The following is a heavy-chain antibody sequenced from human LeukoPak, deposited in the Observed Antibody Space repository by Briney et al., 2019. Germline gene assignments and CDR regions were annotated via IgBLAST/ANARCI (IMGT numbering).Heavy chain of an antibody. CDR1: GFTLSNFW. Sequence: GGSLRLSCAVSGFTLSNFWEYWVRHAPGGGPLWIYRNRGNDITTYYAGAVKRRFNISRDNDKNTLYLQMHSLRAEDLAVYYCARGFYGSGNSWGQGTLVTVSS. J-gene: IGHJ4*02. D-gene: IGHD3-10*01. V-gene: IGHV3-74*01. CDR3: ARGFYGSGNS. CDR2: NRGNDITT.